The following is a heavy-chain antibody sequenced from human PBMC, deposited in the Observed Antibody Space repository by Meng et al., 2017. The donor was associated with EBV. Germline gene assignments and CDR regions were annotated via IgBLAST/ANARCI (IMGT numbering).Heavy chain of an antibody. CDR1: GVSVTSGAYH. CDR3: AKSRSSTPGIVDD. CDR2: IYDTGIT. D-gene: IGHD2/OR15-2a*01. Sequence: QLQQSGPGLVKPSETLSLTCIVSGVSVTSGAYHWSWIRQSPGKGLEWIGYIYDTGITIYNPSLKSRVTISLETSKNQFSLKVNSVTTADTAVYYCAKSRSSTPGIVDDWGQGTLVTVSS. V-gene: IGHV4-61*08. J-gene: IGHJ4*02.